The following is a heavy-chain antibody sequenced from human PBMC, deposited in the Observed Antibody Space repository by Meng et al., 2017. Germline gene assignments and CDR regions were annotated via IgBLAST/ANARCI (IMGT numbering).Heavy chain of an antibody. CDR3: ARAYYDSSPDY. Sequence: GSLRLSCAVYGGSFSGYYWSWIRQPPGKGLEWIGEINHSGSTNYNPSLKSRVTISVDTSKNQFSLKLSSVTAADTAVYYCARAYYDSSPDYWGQGTLVTVSS. CDR1: GGSFSGYY. V-gene: IGHV4-34*01. D-gene: IGHD3-22*01. J-gene: IGHJ4*02. CDR2: INHSGST.